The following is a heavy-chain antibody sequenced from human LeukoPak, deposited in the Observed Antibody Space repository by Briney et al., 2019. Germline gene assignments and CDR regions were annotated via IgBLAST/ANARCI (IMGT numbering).Heavy chain of an antibody. CDR3: AKTDIVVVVAATKPNFQH. CDR1: GFTFSSYS. J-gene: IGHJ1*01. Sequence: PGGSLRLSCAASGFTFSSYSMNWVRQAPGKGLEWVSTISGSGGSTHYGDSVKGRFTISRDNTKNTLYLQMSSLRVEDTAMYYCAKTDIVVVVAATKPNFQHWGQGTLVTVSS. V-gene: IGHV3-23*01. D-gene: IGHD2-15*01. CDR2: ISGSGGST.